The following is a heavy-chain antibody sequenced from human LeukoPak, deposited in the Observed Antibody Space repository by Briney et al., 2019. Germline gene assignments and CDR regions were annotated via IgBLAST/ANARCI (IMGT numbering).Heavy chain of an antibody. CDR2: INPNSGGT. CDR1: GYTFTGYY. D-gene: IGHD1-26*01. J-gene: IGHJ3*02. CDR3: ARDNPGIVGATTGEAFDI. V-gene: IGHV1-2*06. Sequence: ASVKVSCKASGYTFTGYYMHWVRQAPGQGLEWMGRINPNSGGTNYAQKFQGRVTMTRDTSISTVYMELSRLRSDDTAVYYCARDNPGIVGATTGEAFDIWGQGTMVTVSS.